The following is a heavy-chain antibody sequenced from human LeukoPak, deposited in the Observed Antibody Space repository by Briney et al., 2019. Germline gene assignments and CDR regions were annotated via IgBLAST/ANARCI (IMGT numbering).Heavy chain of an antibody. J-gene: IGHJ4*02. CDR1: GYTFTSYA. Sequence: GASVKVSCKASGYTFTSYAMNWVRQAPGQGLEWMGWINTNTGNPTYAQGFTGRFVFSLDTSVSTAYLQWSSLKASDTAMYYCARHQGATYYYDSSGYYYSGVPDYWGQGTLVTVSS. CDR2: INTNTGNP. V-gene: IGHV7-4-1*02. D-gene: IGHD3-22*01. CDR3: ARHQGATYYYDSSGYYYSGVPDY.